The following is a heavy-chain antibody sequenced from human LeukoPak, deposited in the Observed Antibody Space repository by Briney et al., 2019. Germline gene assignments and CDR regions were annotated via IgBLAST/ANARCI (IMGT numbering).Heavy chain of an antibody. Sequence: SETLSLTCTVSGGSISSSSYYWGWIRQPPGKGLEWIGSIYYSGSTYYNPSLKSRVTISVDTSKNQFSLKLSSVTAADTAVYYCARTPRENSYHYYMDVWGKGTTVTVSS. CDR2: IYYSGST. CDR3: ARTPRENSYHYYMDV. CDR1: GGSISSSSYY. V-gene: IGHV4-39*01. J-gene: IGHJ6*03. D-gene: IGHD2-15*01.